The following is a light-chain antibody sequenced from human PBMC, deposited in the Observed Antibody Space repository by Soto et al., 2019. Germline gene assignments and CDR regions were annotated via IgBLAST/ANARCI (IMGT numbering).Light chain of an antibody. CDR2: DNY. Sequence: QSVLTQPPSVSAAPGQKVTISCSGSSSNIGNNYVSWYQQLPGAAPKLLIYDNYKRPSGIPDRFSGSKTGTSATLGITGLQTGDEVDYYCGTWDSRLSAYVFGAGTKGTVL. CDR1: SSNIGNNY. CDR3: GTWDSRLSAYV. J-gene: IGLJ1*01. V-gene: IGLV1-51*01.